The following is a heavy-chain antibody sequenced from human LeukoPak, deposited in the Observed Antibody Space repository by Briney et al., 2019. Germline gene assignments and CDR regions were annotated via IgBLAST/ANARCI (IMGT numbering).Heavy chain of an antibody. CDR1: GGSINSGSYF. CDR3: ARSYDTRGYQSRGFDY. V-gene: IGHV4-61*02. Sequence: SQTLSLTCTVSGGSINSGSYFWNWIRQPAGKKLEFIGRVHSSGSSHYAPSLKSRATISIDSSTNQFSLRLNSVTAADSVVYYCARSYDTRGYQSRGFDYWGQGTLVSVSS. J-gene: IGHJ4*02. CDR2: VHSSGSS. D-gene: IGHD3-22*01.